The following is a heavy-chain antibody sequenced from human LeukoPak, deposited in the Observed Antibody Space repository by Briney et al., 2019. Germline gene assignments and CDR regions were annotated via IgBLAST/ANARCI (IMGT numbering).Heavy chain of an antibody. CDR1: GYTFTSYA. CDR3: ARESLIRGVPLDY. D-gene: IGHD3-10*01. Sequence: GASVKVSCKASGYTFTSYAMHWVRQAPGQRLEWMGWINAGNGNTKYSQKFQGRVTITRDTSASTAYMELSSLRSEDTAVYYCARESLIRGVPLDYWGQGTLVTVSS. V-gene: IGHV1-3*01. CDR2: INAGNGNT. J-gene: IGHJ4*02.